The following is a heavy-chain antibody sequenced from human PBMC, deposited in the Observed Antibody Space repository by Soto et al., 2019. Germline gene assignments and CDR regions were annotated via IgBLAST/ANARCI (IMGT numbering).Heavy chain of an antibody. V-gene: IGHV1-69*01. CDR3: AIERINFDRSIYLGRRFFDP. J-gene: IGHJ5*02. D-gene: IGHD3-9*01. Sequence: QVQLVQSGAEVKKPGSSVKVSCKASGGTFNNNGVTWVRQAPGQGLEWMGGLIPIFGTASYARTFQGRVRLFAYESKSTAYMELTSLSSADAAFSYGAIERINFDRSIYLGRRFFDPWCQGTLVSVSS. CDR1: GGTFNNNG. CDR2: LIPIFGTA.